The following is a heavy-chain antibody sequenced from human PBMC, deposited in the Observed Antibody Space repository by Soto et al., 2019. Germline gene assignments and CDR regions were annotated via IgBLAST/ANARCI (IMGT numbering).Heavy chain of an antibody. CDR1: GGSVRGSYYY. CDR2: IDYSGST. V-gene: IGHV4-61*01. J-gene: IGHJ6*02. CDR3: AMIVLKDWSLLSNYYYGMDV. D-gene: IGHD3-22*01. Sequence: SETLSLTCTVSGGSVRGSYYYWSWIRQPPGKGLEWIGYIDYSGSTNYNPSLESRVTMSIDTSKNQFSLKLSSVTGADKAVYYCAMIVLKDWSLLSNYYYGMDVWGQGTTVTVSS.